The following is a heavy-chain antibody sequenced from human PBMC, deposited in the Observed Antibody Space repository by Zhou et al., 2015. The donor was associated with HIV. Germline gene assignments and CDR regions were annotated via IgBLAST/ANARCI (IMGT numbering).Heavy chain of an antibody. J-gene: IGHJ4*02. D-gene: IGHD3-10*01. V-gene: IGHV1-3*01. CDR3: ARVRVGGGVYFDS. Sequence: QVHLVQSGTEVRTPGASVRISCKASGYDFTSYAIHWVRQVPGQPFEWMGWINGGSGKTQYAQKFQGRLTIVRDTSATTTYMDMNSLTFEDAAVYYCARVRVGGGVYFDSWGQGSLVIVYS. CDR2: INGGSGKT. CDR1: GYDFTSYA.